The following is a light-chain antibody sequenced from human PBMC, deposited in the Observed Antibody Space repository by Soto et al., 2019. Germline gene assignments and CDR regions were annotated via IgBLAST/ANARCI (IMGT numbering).Light chain of an antibody. Sequence: EIVMTQSPATLSVSPGERATLSCRASQSVLNNLAWYQQKPGQAPRLLIYGSSTRATGGPARFSVSGSGTEFTLTISSLQSEDFAVYYCQQYNNWPITFGQGTRLEIK. J-gene: IGKJ5*01. V-gene: IGKV3-15*01. CDR3: QQYNNWPIT. CDR2: GSS. CDR1: QSVLNN.